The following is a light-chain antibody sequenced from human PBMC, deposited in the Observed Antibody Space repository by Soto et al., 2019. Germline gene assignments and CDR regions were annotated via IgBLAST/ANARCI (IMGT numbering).Light chain of an antibody. Sequence: EIVLTQSPATLSLSPGERATLSCRASQSVSSYLAWYQQKPGQAPRLLIYDASNRATGIPARFSGSGSGTDFTLTSSSLEPEDFAVYYCQQRSNWPLFGGGTKVDIK. V-gene: IGKV3-11*01. J-gene: IGKJ4*01. CDR3: QQRSNWPL. CDR2: DAS. CDR1: QSVSSY.